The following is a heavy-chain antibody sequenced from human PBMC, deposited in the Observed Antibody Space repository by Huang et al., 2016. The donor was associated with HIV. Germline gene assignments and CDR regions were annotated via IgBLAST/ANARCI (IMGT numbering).Heavy chain of an antibody. CDR2: MNPSTGNT. V-gene: IGHV1-8*02. J-gene: IGHJ4*02. CDR3: ARSAYGDLDY. D-gene: IGHD4-17*01. Sequence: QVHLVQSGAEVKKPGASVKVSCKASGYTFTNYDINWVRQAPGRGLEWMGWMNPSTGNTGFAQSFQGRVTMTRKTYITTAYMELTSLTSEDTAVYYCARSAYGDLDYWGLGTLVIVSS. CDR1: GYTFTNYD.